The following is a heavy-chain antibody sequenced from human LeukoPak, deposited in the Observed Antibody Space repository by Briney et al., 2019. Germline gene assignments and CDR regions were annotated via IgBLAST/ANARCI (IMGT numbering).Heavy chain of an antibody. CDR3: ARGKARAAAGTPFDY. J-gene: IGHJ4*02. D-gene: IGHD6-13*01. Sequence: ASVKVSCKASGYTFTSYGISWVRQAPGQGLEWMGWINPNSGGTNYAQKFQGRVTMTRDTSISTAYMELSRLRSDDTAVYYCARGKARAAAGTPFDYWGQGTLVTVSS. CDR2: INPNSGGT. CDR1: GYTFTSYG. V-gene: IGHV1-2*02.